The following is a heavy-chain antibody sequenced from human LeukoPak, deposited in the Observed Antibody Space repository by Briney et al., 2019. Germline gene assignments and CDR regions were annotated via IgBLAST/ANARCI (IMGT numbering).Heavy chain of an antibody. CDR1: GFTFSSYE. CDR2: ISSSGSII. D-gene: IGHD3-10*01. Sequence: GGSLRLSCAASGFTFSSYEMNWVRQAPGKGLEWVSYISSSGSIIYYADSVKGRFTISRDNAKNSLYLQMNSLRAEDTAVYYCAREPWWFGELEGGYFDYWGQGTLVTVSS. J-gene: IGHJ4*02. CDR3: AREPWWFGELEGGYFDY. V-gene: IGHV3-48*03.